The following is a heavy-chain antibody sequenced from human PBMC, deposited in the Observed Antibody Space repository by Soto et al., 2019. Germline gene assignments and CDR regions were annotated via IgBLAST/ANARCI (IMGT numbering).Heavy chain of an antibody. CDR3: ARAQTLYCSSTSCLRLGPFDY. D-gene: IGHD2-2*01. J-gene: IGHJ4*02. CDR2: IYHSWST. CDR1: VYSSSSGYY. V-gene: IGHV4-38-2*01. Sequence: ETLSLTCAVSVYSSSSGYYWGCIRQPPGKGLEWIGSIYHSWSTYYNPSLKSRVTISVDTSKNQFSLKLSSVTAADTAVYYCARAQTLYCSSTSCLRLGPFDYWGQGTLVTVSS.